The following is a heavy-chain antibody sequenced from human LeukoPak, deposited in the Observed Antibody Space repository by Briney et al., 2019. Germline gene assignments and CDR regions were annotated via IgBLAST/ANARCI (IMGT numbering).Heavy chain of an antibody. J-gene: IGHJ6*03. CDR1: GGSISSYY. V-gene: IGHV4-59*01. Sequence: SETLSLTCTVSGGSISSYYWSWLRQPPGQGLEWIGYIYYSGSTNYNPSLKSRVTISVDTSKNQFSLKLSSVTAADTAVYYCARTYYYDSSGYYSMYYYYYYMDVWGKGTTVTISS. D-gene: IGHD3-22*01. CDR2: IYYSGST. CDR3: ARTYYYDSSGYYSMYYYYYYMDV.